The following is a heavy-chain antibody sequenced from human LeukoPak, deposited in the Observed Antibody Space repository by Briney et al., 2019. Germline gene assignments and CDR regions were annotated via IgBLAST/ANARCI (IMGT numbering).Heavy chain of an antibody. D-gene: IGHD3-22*01. CDR2: TYYRSKWYN. CDR1: GDIVSSNSAA. V-gene: IGHV6-1*01. Sequence: SQTLSLTCAISGDIVSSNSAAWNWIRQSPSRGLEWLGRTYYRSKWYNDYAVSVKSRITINPDTSKNQFSLQLNSVTPEDTAVYYCARGSYYYDSSGYYLPFDYWGQGTLVTVSS. J-gene: IGHJ4*02. CDR3: ARGSYYYDSSGYYLPFDY.